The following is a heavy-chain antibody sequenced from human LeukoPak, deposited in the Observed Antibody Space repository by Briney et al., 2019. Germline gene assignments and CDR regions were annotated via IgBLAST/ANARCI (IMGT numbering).Heavy chain of an antibody. CDR2: IVVGSGNT. CDR3: AASYTDVYCGGDCYSPRAFDI. J-gene: IGHJ3*02. D-gene: IGHD2-21*02. Sequence: GTSVKVSCKASGFTFTSSAMQWVRQARGQRLEWIVWIVVGSGNTNYAQKFQERVTITRDMSTSTAYMELSSLRSEDTAVYYCAASYTDVYCGGDCYSPRAFDIWGQGTMVTVSS. V-gene: IGHV1-58*02. CDR1: GFTFTSSA.